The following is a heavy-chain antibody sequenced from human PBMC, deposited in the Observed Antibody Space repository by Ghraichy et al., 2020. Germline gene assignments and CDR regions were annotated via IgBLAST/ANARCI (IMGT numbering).Heavy chain of an antibody. CDR2: ISGSGGST. J-gene: IGHJ4*02. CDR3: AKDWAGYCSSTSCYSFFHC. D-gene: IGHD2-2*01. V-gene: IGHV3-23*01. CDR1: GFTFSSYA. Sequence: GGSLRLSCAASGFTFSSYAMSWVRQAPGKGLEWVSAISGSGGSTYYADSVKGRFTISRDNSKNTLYLQMNSLRAEDTAVYYCAKDWAGYCSSTSCYSFFHCWGQGTLVTVSS.